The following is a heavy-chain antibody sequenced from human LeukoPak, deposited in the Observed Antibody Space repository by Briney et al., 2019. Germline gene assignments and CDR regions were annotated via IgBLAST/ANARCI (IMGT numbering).Heavy chain of an antibody. CDR2: ISSSSSYI. J-gene: IGHJ4*02. D-gene: IGHD2-15*01. CDR1: GFTFTSYS. V-gene: IGHV3-21*01. CDR3: ARVGFAAVDY. Sequence: GGSLRLSCAASGFTFTSYSMNWVRQAPGKGLEWVSSISSSSSYIYYADSVKGRFTISRDNAKNSLYLQMNSLRAEDTAVYYCARVGFAAVDYWGQGTLVTVSS.